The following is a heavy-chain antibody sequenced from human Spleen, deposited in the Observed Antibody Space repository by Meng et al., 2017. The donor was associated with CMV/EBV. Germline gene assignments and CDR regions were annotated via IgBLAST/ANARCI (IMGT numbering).Heavy chain of an antibody. V-gene: IGHV3-15*01. CDR1: GFTFSNAW. Sequence: GESLKISCAASGFTFSNAWMSWVRQAPGKGLEWVGRIKSKTDGGTTDYAAPAKGRFTISRDDSKYTLYLQMSSLRSEDTAVYYCARDHREVAAAGTGEYFDYWGQGTLVTVSS. J-gene: IGHJ4*02. CDR2: IKSKTDGGTT. D-gene: IGHD6-13*01. CDR3: ARDHREVAAAGTGEYFDY.